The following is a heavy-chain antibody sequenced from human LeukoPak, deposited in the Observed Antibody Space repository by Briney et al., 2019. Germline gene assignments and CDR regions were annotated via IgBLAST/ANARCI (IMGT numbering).Heavy chain of an antibody. V-gene: IGHV3-30-3*01. CDR3: ARAGGPYYYDSSGYHPLDY. CDR1: GLTFSSYA. CDR2: ISYDGSNK. D-gene: IGHD3-22*01. J-gene: IGHJ4*02. Sequence: GRSLRLSCAASGLTFSSYAMHWVRQAPGKGLEWVAVISYDGSNKYYADSVKGRFTISRDNSKNTLYLQMNSLRAEDTAVYYCARAGGPYYYDSSGYHPLDYWGQGTLVTVSS.